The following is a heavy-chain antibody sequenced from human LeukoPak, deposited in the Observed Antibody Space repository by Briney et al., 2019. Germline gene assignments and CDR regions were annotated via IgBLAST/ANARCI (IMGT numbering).Heavy chain of an antibody. D-gene: IGHD3-10*01. V-gene: IGHV6-1*01. CDR3: ARENTLVRGTRNPFDY. CDR2: TFYRSKWYY. Sequence: NPSRTLSLTCAISGDSVSSNDAAWNWIRQSPSRGLEWLGRTFYRSKWYYDSAVSVKSRITINSDTSKNQFSLQLNSVTPEDTAVYYCARENTLVRGTRNPFDYWGRGTLVTVSS. CDR1: GDSVSSNDAA. J-gene: IGHJ4*02.